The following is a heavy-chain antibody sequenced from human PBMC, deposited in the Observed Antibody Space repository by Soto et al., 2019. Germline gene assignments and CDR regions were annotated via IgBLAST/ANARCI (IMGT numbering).Heavy chain of an antibody. Sequence: ASVKVSCKASGYTFTSYGIHWVRQAPGKGLEWMGWISPSSGATQYAQKFQGWVTVTRDTSTSTVYLDVSRLKSDGSAVYYCARELYDNGPSGLDVWGQGTTVTVSS. J-gene: IGHJ6*02. D-gene: IGHD3-22*01. CDR3: ARELYDNGPSGLDV. V-gene: IGHV1-2*04. CDR1: GYTFTSYG. CDR2: ISPSSGAT.